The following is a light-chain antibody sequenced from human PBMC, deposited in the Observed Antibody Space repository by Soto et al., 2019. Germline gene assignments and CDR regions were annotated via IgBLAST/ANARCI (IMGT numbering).Light chain of an antibody. V-gene: IGKV1-39*01. CDR2: TAS. CDR3: QHSYTSPRT. Sequence: DIQMTQSPASLSTSVGDRVTITCRASQSIRTYLNWYQQKPGKAPKLLIYTASHLQSGVPSRFSGSGSGTDFTLTISSLQPEDFATFYCQHSYTSPRTFGQGTKLEIK. J-gene: IGKJ2*01. CDR1: QSIRTY.